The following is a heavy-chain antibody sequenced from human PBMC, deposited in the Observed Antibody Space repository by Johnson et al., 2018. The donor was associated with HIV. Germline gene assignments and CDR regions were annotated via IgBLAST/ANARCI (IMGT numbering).Heavy chain of an antibody. V-gene: IGHV3-30*04. J-gene: IGHJ3*02. CDR3: AKGDPSGYDSSGSLEAFDI. D-gene: IGHD3-22*01. Sequence: QVQLVESGGGVVQPGRSLRLSCAASGFTFSSYAMYWVRQAPGKGLEWVAVISYDGSNKYYADSVKGRFTISRDNSKNTLYLQMNSLRAEDTAVYYCAKGDPSGYDSSGSLEAFDIWGQGTMVTVSS. CDR2: ISYDGSNK. CDR1: GFTFSSYA.